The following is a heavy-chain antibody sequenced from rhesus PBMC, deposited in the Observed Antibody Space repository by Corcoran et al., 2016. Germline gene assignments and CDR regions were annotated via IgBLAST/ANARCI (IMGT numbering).Heavy chain of an antibody. CDR3: SRDDYRSS. D-gene: IGHD4-29*01. CDR2: KSNIGTTV. CDR1: GFTFRDYA. Sequence: DVQLVESGGGLVQPGGSLRLACEASGFTFRDYAMQWVRQAPGKGLEWVSTKSNIGTTVDYADSVKGRFTVSRDNAKNSLSLQMNSLRAEDTAVYYCSRDDYRSSWGQGVLITVSS. J-gene: IGHJ4*01. V-gene: IGHV3-183*02.